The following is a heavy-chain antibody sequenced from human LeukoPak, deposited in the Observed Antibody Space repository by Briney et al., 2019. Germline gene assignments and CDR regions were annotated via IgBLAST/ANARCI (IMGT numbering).Heavy chain of an antibody. CDR2: ITNSGNSK. CDR1: EFTFSSYS. CDR3: ARAPDCGGDCYYDY. Sequence: PGGSLRLSCAASEFTFSSYSMNWVRQAPGKGLEWVSYITNSGNSKSYADSVKGRFTISRDNTKNSLYLQMNGLRAEDTAVYYCARAPDCGGDCYYDYWGQGTLVTVSS. J-gene: IGHJ4*02. V-gene: IGHV3-48*01. D-gene: IGHD2-21*02.